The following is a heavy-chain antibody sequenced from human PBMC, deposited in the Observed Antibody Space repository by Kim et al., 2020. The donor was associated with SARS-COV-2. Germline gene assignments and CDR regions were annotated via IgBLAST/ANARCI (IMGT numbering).Heavy chain of an antibody. V-gene: IGHV3-7*01. CDR1: RFSFSTYW. Sequence: GGSLRLSCVGSRFSFSTYWMTWVRQAPGKGLEWVAHIKQDGSEEYYVDSVRGRFTISRDNAKNSVFLQMNSLGAEDTAVYYCATLPYSFAFEYGGQGTLVTASS. CDR3: ATLPYSFAFEY. CDR2: IKQDGSEE. D-gene: IGHD5-18*01. J-gene: IGHJ4*02.